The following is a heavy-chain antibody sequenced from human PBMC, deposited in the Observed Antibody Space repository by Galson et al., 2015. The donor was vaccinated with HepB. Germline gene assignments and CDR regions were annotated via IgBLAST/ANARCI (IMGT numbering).Heavy chain of an antibody. CDR2: ISGRGSST. CDR1: GLTFSNYW. V-gene: IGHV3-23*01. J-gene: IGHJ4*02. Sequence: SLRLSCAASGLTFSNYWMHWVRQVPGKGLVWVSAISGRGSSTYYADSVKGRFTISRDNSKDTLCLQMNSLRAEDTAVYYCATFMDTSLDVDYWGQGTLVTVSS. D-gene: IGHD5-18*01. CDR3: ATFMDTSLDVDY.